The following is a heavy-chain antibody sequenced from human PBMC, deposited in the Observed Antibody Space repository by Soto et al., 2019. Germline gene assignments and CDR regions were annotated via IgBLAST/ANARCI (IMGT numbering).Heavy chain of an antibody. Sequence: QVQLVESGGGVVQPGRSLRLSCAASGFTFSSYGMHWVRQAPGKGLEWVAVIWYDGSNKYYADSVKGRFTISRDNSKNTLYLQMNSLRAEDTAVYYCSRDGGSVYQNDAFDIWGQGTMVTVSS. D-gene: IGHD6-19*01. CDR2: IWYDGSNK. CDR1: GFTFSSYG. CDR3: SRDGGSVYQNDAFDI. V-gene: IGHV3-33*01. J-gene: IGHJ3*02.